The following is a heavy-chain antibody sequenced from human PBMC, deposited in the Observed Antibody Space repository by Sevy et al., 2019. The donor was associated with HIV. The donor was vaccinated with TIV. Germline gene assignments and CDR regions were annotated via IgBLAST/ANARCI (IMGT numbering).Heavy chain of an antibody. CDR2: ISYGGST. CDR1: GGPITDKKYY. D-gene: IGHD6-13*01. V-gene: IGHV4-39*01. CDR3: ARRVAAAGQGNEYFQH. Sequence: SETLSLTCTVSGGPITDKKYYWAWIRQPPGKGLEWIGSISYGGSTYYNPSLQSRVTLSVDTCKNQFSLNLSSVTAADTAKYYCARRVAAAGQGNEYFQHWGRGTLVTVSS. J-gene: IGHJ1*01.